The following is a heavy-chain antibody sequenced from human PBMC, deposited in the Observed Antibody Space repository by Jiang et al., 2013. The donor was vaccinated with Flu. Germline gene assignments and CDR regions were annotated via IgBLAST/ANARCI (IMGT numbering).Heavy chain of an antibody. V-gene: IGHV4-31*03. CDR3: ARDLGKDIAARPHYYYYGMDV. CDR1: GGSISSGGYY. Sequence: GSGLVKPSQTLSLTCTVSGGSISSGGYYWSWIRQHPGKGLEWIGYIYYSGSTYYNPSLKSRVTISVDTSKNQFSLKLSSVTAADTAVYYCARDLGKDIAARPHYYYYGMDVWGQGTTVTVSS. D-gene: IGHD6-6*01. CDR2: IYYSGST. J-gene: IGHJ6*02.